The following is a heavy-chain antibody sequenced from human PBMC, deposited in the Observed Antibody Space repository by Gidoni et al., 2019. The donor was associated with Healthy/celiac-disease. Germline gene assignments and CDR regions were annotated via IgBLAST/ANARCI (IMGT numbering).Heavy chain of an antibody. CDR2: ISSNGGST. D-gene: IGHD5-12*01. CDR3: ARDRRSYSGYDFGLDY. V-gene: IGHV3-64*01. J-gene: IGHJ4*02. Sequence: EVQLVESGGGLVQPGGFLRLSCAASGFTFSSYSMHWVRQAPGKGLEYVSAISSNGGSTYYANSVKSRFTISRDNSKNTLYLQMGSLRAEDMAVYYCARDRRSYSGYDFGLDYWGQGTLVTVSS. CDR1: GFTFSSYS.